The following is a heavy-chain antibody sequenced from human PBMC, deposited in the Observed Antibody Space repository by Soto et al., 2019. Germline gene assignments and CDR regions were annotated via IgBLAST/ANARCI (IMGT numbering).Heavy chain of an antibody. V-gene: IGHV1-69*02. Sequence: VKVSCKASGGTFSSYTISWVRQAPGQGLEWMGRIIPILGIANYAQKFQGRVTITADKSTSTAYMELSSLRSEDTAVYYCAIPYYDYIWGSYRPENHDAFDIWGQGTMVTVSS. CDR3: AIPYYDYIWGSYRPENHDAFDI. D-gene: IGHD3-16*02. CDR1: GGTFSSYT. J-gene: IGHJ3*02. CDR2: IIPILGIA.